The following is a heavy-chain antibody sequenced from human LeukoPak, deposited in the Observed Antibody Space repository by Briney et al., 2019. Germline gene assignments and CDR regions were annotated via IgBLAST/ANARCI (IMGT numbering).Heavy chain of an antibody. CDR2: INSDGSRT. CDR1: KFSFSAYW. CDR3: ARSPQLRYFDWLRGAYFDY. V-gene: IGHV3-74*01. J-gene: IGHJ4*02. D-gene: IGHD3-9*01. Sequence: GGSLRLSCAASKFSFSAYWMHWVRQAPGKGLVWVSRINSDGSRTNYADSVKGRFTISRDNAKNSLYLQMNSLRAEDTAVYYCARSPQLRYFDWLRGAYFDYWGQGTLVTVSS.